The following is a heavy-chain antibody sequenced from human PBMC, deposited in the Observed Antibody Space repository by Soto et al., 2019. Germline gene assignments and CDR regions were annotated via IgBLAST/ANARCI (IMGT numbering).Heavy chain of an antibody. CDR1: GYTFTSYD. Sequence: QVQLVQSGAEVKKPGASVKVSCKASGYTFTSYDIRWVRQAPGQGLEWMGWISAYNGNTNYAQKLQGRVTMTTDTYTSTAYRELRRERSEDAAVYYCTSGAEWAYWGKGTLVTVSS. CDR3: TSGAEWAY. J-gene: IGHJ4*02. D-gene: IGHD2-8*01. V-gene: IGHV1-18*04. CDR2: ISAYNGNT.